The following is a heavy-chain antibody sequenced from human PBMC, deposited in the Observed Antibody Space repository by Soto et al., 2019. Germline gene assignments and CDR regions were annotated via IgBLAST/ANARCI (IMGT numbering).Heavy chain of an antibody. CDR1: LFTFSSYA. J-gene: IGHJ4*02. V-gene: IGHV3-23*01. CDR2: ISGSGGIT. Sequence: SLRLSCSSSLFTFSSYAMSLVLHSPVKGLEWVSAISGSGGITYYADSVKGRFTISRDNSKNTLYLQMNSLGAEDTAVYYCAKDDSSGYYYEYYFEYWGQGTLVTVSS. CDR3: AKDDSSGYYYEYYFEY. D-gene: IGHD3-22*01.